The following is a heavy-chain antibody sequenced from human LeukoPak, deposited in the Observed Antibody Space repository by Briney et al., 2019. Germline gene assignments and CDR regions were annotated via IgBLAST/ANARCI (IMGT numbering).Heavy chain of an antibody. V-gene: IGHV1-18*01. CDR1: GYTFTGYG. J-gene: IGHJ4*02. D-gene: IGHD1-26*01. CDR3: ARRRGSWSFDY. Sequence: ASVKVSCKASGYTFTGYGISWVRQATGQGLEWMGWISAYNGNTNYAQRLQGRVTMTRNTSISTAYMELSSLSSEDTAVYYCARRRGSWSFDYWGQGTLVTVSS. CDR2: ISAYNGNT.